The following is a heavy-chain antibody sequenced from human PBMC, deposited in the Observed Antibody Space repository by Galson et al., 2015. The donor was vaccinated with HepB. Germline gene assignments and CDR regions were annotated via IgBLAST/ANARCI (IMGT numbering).Heavy chain of an antibody. CDR3: ARDRDCGGDCYPPEPLDY. J-gene: IGHJ4*02. V-gene: IGHV3-48*02. CDR1: GFTFSSYS. CDR2: ISSSSSTI. Sequence: SLRLSCAASGFTFSSYSMNWVRQAPGKGLEWVSYISSSSSTIYYADSVKGRFTISRDNAKNSLYLQMNSLRDEDTAVYYCARDRDCGGDCYPPEPLDYWGQGTLVTVSS. D-gene: IGHD2-21*02.